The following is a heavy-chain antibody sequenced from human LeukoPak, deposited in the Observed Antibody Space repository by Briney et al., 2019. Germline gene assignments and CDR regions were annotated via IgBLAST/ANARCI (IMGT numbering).Heavy chain of an antibody. Sequence: SETLSHTCGLYGGSFSGYYWNWIRQSPQKGLEWIGEINHTGSAKYNPSLKSRVTISVDKAKIQVSLSLSSVAAADTAVYYCARAPYGSGSYPPSYTQYYGLDVWGQGTTVTVSS. V-gene: IGHV4-34*01. J-gene: IGHJ6*02. CDR3: ARAPYGSGSYPPSYTQYYGLDV. D-gene: IGHD3-10*01. CDR2: INHTGSA. CDR1: GGSFSGYY.